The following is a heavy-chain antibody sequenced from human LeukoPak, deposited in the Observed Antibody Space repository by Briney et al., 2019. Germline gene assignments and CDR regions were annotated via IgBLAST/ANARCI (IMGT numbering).Heavy chain of an antibody. CDR2: IYYSGST. Sequence: SETLSLTCTVSGCSISSSSYYWGWIRQPPGKGLEWIGSIYYSGSTYYNLSLKSRVTISVDTSKNQFSLKLSSVTAADTAVYYCARDLYGDYRTPPPYYMDVWGKGTTVTVSS. CDR3: ARDLYGDYRTPPPYYMDV. D-gene: IGHD4-17*01. V-gene: IGHV4-39*07. J-gene: IGHJ6*03. CDR1: GCSISSSSYY.